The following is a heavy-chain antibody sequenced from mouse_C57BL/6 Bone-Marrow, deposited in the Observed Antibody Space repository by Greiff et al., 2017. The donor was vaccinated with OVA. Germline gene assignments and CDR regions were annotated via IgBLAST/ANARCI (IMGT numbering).Heavy chain of an antibody. D-gene: IGHD2-4*01. J-gene: IGHJ2*01. CDR3: ARRDDYDGYYFDY. Sequence: QVQLQQPGAELVKPGASVKLSCKASGYTFTSYWMHWVKQRPGQGLEWIGMIHPNSGSTNYNEKFKSKATLTVDKSSSTAYMQLISLTSEDSAVYYCARRDDYDGYYFDYWGQGTTLTVSS. CDR2: IHPNSGST. V-gene: IGHV1-64*01. CDR1: GYTFTSYW.